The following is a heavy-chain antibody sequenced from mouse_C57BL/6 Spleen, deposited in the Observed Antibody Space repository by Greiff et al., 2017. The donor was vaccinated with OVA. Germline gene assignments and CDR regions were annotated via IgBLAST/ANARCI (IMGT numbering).Heavy chain of an antibody. V-gene: IGHV1-15*01. CDR3: TRYGFDYDGSVGF. CDR2: IDPETGGT. Sequence: LQESGAELVRPGASVTLSCKASGYTFTDYEMHWVKQTPVHGLEWIGAIDPETGGTAYNQKFKGKAILTADKSSSTAYMELRSLTSEDSAVYYCTRYGFDYDGSVGFWGQGTLVTVSA. D-gene: IGHD1-2*01. J-gene: IGHJ3*01. CDR1: GYTFTDYE.